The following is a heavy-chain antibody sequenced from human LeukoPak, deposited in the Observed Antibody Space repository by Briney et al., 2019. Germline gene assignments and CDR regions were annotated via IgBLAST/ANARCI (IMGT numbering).Heavy chain of an antibody. J-gene: IGHJ5*02. CDR2: IFHSGNT. V-gene: IGHV4-39*01. CDR3: ARSGLWLPTRAS. D-gene: IGHD3-16*01. Sequence: GGIFHSGNTYYNPSLKSRVTISVDTSKNQFSLKLNSVTAADTAVYYCARSGLWLPTRASWGQGTLVTVSS.